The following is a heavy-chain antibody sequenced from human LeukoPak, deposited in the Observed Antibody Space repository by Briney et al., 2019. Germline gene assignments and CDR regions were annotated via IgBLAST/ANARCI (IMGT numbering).Heavy chain of an antibody. V-gene: IGHV4-39*07. D-gene: IGHD3-16*01. Sequence: SETLSLTCTVSGGSISSRSYYWGWIRQPPGKGLEWIGSIYYSGSTYYNPSLQSRVTISVDTSKNQFSLKLSSVTAADTAMYYCARNVGSYVFDYWGQGTLVTVSS. CDR1: GGSISSRSYY. J-gene: IGHJ4*02. CDR3: ARNVGSYVFDY. CDR2: IYYSGST.